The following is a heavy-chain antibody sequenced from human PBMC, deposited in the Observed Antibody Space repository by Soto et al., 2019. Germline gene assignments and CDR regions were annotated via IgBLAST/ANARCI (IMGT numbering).Heavy chain of an antibody. D-gene: IGHD3-22*01. CDR1: GFTFSSYG. Sequence: RLSCAASGFTFSSYGMHWVRQAPGKGLEWVAVISYDGSNKYYADSVKGRFTISRDNSKNTLYLQMNSLRAEDTAVYYCAKEFYENVDYWGQGTLVTVSS. CDR2: ISYDGSNK. J-gene: IGHJ4*02. CDR3: AKEFYENVDY. V-gene: IGHV3-30*18.